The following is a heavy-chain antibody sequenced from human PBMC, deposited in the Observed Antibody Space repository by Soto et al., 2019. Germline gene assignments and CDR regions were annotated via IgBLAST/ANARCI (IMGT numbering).Heavy chain of an antibody. CDR1: GFSLSTSGVG. J-gene: IGHJ4*02. D-gene: IGHD4-17*01. V-gene: IGHV2-5*02. CDR3: AHRLSVTTAYAPFDY. CDR2: IYWDDDK. Sequence: QITLKESGPTLVKPTQTLTLTCTFSGFSLSTSGVGVGWIRQPPGKALEWLALIYWDDDKRYSPSLKSRLTITKDTSKDQVVLTMTNMDPVDTATYYCAHRLSVTTAYAPFDYWGQGTLVTVSS.